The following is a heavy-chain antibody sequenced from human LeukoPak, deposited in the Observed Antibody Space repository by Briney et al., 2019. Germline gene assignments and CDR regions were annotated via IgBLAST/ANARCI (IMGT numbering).Heavy chain of an antibody. V-gene: IGHV4-39*01. CDR2: IYYSGST. CDR1: GGSISSSSYY. J-gene: IGHJ4*02. D-gene: IGHD2-2*01. CDR3: ARATMQYYFDY. Sequence: KSSVTLSLTCTVSGGSISSSSYYWGWIRQPPGKGLEWIGSIYYSGSTYYNPSLKSRVTISVDTSKNQFSLKLSSVTAADTAVYYCARATMQYYFDYWGQGTLVTVSS.